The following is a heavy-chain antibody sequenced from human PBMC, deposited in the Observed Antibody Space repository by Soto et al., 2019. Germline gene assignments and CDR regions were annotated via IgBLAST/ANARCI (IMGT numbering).Heavy chain of an antibody. CDR2: IIPIFGTA. D-gene: IGHD2-8*01. CDR3: ARARYCTNGVCYFYFDY. CDR1: GGTFSSYA. J-gene: IGHJ4*02. V-gene: IGHV1-69*13. Sequence: GASVKVSCKASGGTFSSYAISWVRQAPGQGLEWMGGIIPIFGTANYAQKFQGRVTITADESTSTAYMELSSLRSEDTAVYYCARARYCTNGVCYFYFDYWGQGTLVTVSS.